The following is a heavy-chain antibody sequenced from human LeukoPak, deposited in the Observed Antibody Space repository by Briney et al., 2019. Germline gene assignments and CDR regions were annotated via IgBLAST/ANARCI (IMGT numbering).Heavy chain of an antibody. CDR3: ARWRGSTSERSDY. J-gene: IGHJ4*02. CDR1: GFTFSDYW. D-gene: IGHD2-2*01. Sequence: GGSLRLSCTASGFTFSDYWMTWVRRAPGKGLEWVANIKQDGSAKYYVDPVKGRFTISRGNAKNSLYLQMDSLRVEDTATYYCARWRGSTSERSDYWGQGTLVTVSS. V-gene: IGHV3-7*01. CDR2: IKQDGSAK.